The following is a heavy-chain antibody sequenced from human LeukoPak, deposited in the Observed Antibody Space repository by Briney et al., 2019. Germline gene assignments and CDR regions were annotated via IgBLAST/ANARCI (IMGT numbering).Heavy chain of an antibody. CDR1: GGSVSSGSYY. CDR3: AGFGSYFDY. CDR2: IYYSGST. Sequence: SETLSLTCTVSGGSVSSGSYYWSWIRQPPGKGLEWIGYIYYSGSTNYNPSLKSRVTISVDTSKNQFSLKLSSVTAADTAVYYCAGFGSYFDYWGQGTLVTVSS. D-gene: IGHD1-26*01. J-gene: IGHJ4*02. V-gene: IGHV4-61*01.